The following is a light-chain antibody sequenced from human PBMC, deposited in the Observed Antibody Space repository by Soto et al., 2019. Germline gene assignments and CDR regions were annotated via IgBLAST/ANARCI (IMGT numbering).Light chain of an antibody. CDR1: QSVSYN. Sequence: EIVMTQSPATLSVSPGETATLSCRASQSVSYNLAWYQQKPGQAPRLLIYGASSRATGIPDRFSGSGSGTDFTLTISRLEPEDFAVFYCQQYGSSPYTFGQGTKLEIK. CDR2: GAS. V-gene: IGKV3-20*01. CDR3: QQYGSSPYT. J-gene: IGKJ2*01.